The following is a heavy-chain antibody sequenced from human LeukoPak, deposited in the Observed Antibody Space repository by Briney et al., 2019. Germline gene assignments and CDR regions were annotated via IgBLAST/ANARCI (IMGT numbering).Heavy chain of an antibody. CDR1: GGSISSSSYY. Sequence: NSSQTLSLTCTVSGGSISSSSYYWGWIRQPPGKGLEWIGSIYYSGSTYYNPSLKSRVTISVDTSKNQFSLKLSSVTAADTAVYYCARHRGLQYSNWFDPWGQGTLVTVSS. CDR2: IYYSGST. D-gene: IGHD4-11*01. J-gene: IGHJ5*02. V-gene: IGHV4-39*01. CDR3: ARHRGLQYSNWFDP.